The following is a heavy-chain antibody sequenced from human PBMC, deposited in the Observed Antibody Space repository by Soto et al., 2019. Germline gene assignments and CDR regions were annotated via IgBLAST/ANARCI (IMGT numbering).Heavy chain of an antibody. CDR2: IVSDGSRT. CDR3: ARDANAESFDY. Sequence: EFQLVESGGGLVQPGGSLRLSCAGSGFTFSRYWMHWVRQVPGKGLVWVANIVSDGSRTTYADSVKGRFTISRDNAKNTLYLQMDSLRVEDTAVYYCARDANAESFDYWGQGTLVTVSS. J-gene: IGHJ4*02. CDR1: GFTFSRYW. V-gene: IGHV3-74*01.